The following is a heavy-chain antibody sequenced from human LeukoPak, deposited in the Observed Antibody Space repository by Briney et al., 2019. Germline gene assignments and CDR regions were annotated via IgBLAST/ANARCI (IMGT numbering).Heavy chain of an antibody. V-gene: IGHV3-33*08. CDR1: GFTFSSYA. D-gene: IGHD6-13*01. CDR2: IWYDGSNK. Sequence: GGSLRLSCAASGFTFSSYAMSWVRQAPGKGLEWVAVIWYDGSNKYYADSVKGRFTISRDNSKNTLYLQMNSLRAEDTAVYYCARSIAAANIFDYWGQGTLVTVSS. CDR3: ARSIAAANIFDY. J-gene: IGHJ4*02.